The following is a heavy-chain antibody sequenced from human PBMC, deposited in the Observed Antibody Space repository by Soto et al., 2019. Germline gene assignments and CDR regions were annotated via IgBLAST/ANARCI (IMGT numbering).Heavy chain of an antibody. J-gene: IGHJ4*02. CDR2: ISSSSSYI. CDR1: GFTFSSYS. Sequence: EVQLVESGGGLVKPGGSLRLSWAASGFTFSSYSMNWVRQAPGKGLEWVSSISSSSSYIYYADSVKGRFTISRDNAKNSLYLQMNSLRAEDTAVYYCARRLVGYCSGGSCARSNDYWGQGTLVTVSS. V-gene: IGHV3-21*01. D-gene: IGHD2-15*01. CDR3: ARRLVGYCSGGSCARSNDY.